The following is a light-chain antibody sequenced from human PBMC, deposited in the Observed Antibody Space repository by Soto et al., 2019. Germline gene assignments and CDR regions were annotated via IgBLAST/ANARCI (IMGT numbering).Light chain of an antibody. CDR2: EVS. V-gene: IGLV2-14*01. J-gene: IGLJ3*02. CDR1: SGDVGGYNY. CDR3: SSYTTTSPVV. Sequence: QSVLTQPASVSGSPGQSITISCTGTSGDVGGYNYVSWYQQHPGKAPKLMIYEVSNRPSGVSNRFSGSKSGSTASLTISGLQAEDEADYYCSSYTTTSPVVFGGGTKVTVL.